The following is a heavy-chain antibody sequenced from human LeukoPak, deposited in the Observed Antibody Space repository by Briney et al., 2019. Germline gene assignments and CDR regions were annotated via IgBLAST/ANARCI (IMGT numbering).Heavy chain of an antibody. CDR2: IIPILGIA. Sequence: SVKVSCKASGGTFSSYAISWVRQAPGQGLEWMGRIIPILGIANYAQKFQGRVTMTTDTSTSTAYMELRSLRSDDTAVYYCARHDEEDYDYWGQGTLVTVSS. CDR3: ARHDEEDYDY. J-gene: IGHJ4*02. CDR1: GGTFSSYA. D-gene: IGHD1-1*01. V-gene: IGHV1-69*04.